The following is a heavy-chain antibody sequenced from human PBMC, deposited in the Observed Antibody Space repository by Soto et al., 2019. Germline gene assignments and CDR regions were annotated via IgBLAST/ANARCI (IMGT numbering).Heavy chain of an antibody. D-gene: IGHD5-12*01. V-gene: IGHV1-3*01. Sequence: GASVKVSCKASGYTFTSYAMHWVRQAPGQRLEWMGWINAGNGNTKYSQKFQGRVAITRDASASTAYMELSSLRSEDTAVYYCARDLAWLRFYFVYWGQGTLVTVSS. CDR1: GYTFTSYA. CDR3: ARDLAWLRFYFVY. J-gene: IGHJ4*02. CDR2: INAGNGNT.